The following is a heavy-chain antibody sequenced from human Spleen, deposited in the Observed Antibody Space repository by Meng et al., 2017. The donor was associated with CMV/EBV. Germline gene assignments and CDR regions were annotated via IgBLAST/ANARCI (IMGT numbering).Heavy chain of an antibody. CDR2: ISTSGTSI. Sequence: GESLKISCAASGFAFNDHYISWIRQTPGRGLEWVSYISTSGTSIYYADSVKGRFTISRDSARNSLHLQMIGLRAEDTAVYYCARSGSWEFDSWGQGTLVTVSS. CDR1: GFAFNDHY. CDR3: ARSGSWEFDS. J-gene: IGHJ4*02. V-gene: IGHV3-11*01. D-gene: IGHD3-10*01.